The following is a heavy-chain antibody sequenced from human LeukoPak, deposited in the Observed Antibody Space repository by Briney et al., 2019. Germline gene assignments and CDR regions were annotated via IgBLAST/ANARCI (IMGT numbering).Heavy chain of an antibody. CDR3: ARHLSGDYHAPPFFDY. V-gene: IGHV4-59*08. Sequence: SETLSLTCTVSGGSISSYYWSWIRQPPGKGLEWIGYIYYSGSTNYNPSLKSRVTISVDTSKNQFSLKLSSVTAADTAVYYCARHLSGDYHAPPFFDYWGQGTLVTVSS. D-gene: IGHD4-17*01. CDR1: GGSISSYY. J-gene: IGHJ4*02. CDR2: IYYSGST.